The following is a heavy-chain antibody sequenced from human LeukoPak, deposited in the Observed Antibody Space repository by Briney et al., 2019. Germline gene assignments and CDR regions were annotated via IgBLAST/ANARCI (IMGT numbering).Heavy chain of an antibody. CDR2: IWYDGSNK. J-gene: IGHJ6*03. CDR1: GFTFSSYS. CDR3: ARDSYYYYYMDV. Sequence: GRSLRLSCAASGFTFSSYSMHWVRQAPGKGLEWVAVIWYDGSNKYYADSVKGRFTISRDNSKNTLYLQMNSLRAEDTAVYYCARDSYYYYYMDVWGKGTTVTVSS. V-gene: IGHV3-33*01.